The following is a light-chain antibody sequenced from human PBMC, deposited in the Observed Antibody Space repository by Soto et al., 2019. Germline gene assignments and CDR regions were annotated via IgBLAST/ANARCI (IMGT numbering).Light chain of an antibody. J-gene: IGKJ2*01. CDR3: QQYSNWPYT. V-gene: IGKV3-15*01. Sequence: ERVMTQSPATLSVSLGERATLSCRASESVSSNLAWYQQKPGQAPRLVIYDASTRATGIPARFSGSGSVTEFTLTISSLQSEDFAVYYCQQYSNWPYTFGQGTKLEIK. CDR2: DAS. CDR1: ESVSSN.